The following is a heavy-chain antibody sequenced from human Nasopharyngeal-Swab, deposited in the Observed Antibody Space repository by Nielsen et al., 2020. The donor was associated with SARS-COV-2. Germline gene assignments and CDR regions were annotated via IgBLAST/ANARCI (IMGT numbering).Heavy chain of an antibody. CDR2: ISSSGSTI. CDR3: ARPPPWYYYGMDV. J-gene: IGHJ6*02. CDR1: GFTFSSYG. V-gene: IGHV3-48*04. Sequence: GESLKISCAASGFTFSSYGMHWVRQAPGKGLEWVSYISSSGSTIYYADSVKGRFTVSRDNAKNSLYLQMNSLRAEDTAVYYCARPPPWYYYGMDVWGQGTTVTVSS.